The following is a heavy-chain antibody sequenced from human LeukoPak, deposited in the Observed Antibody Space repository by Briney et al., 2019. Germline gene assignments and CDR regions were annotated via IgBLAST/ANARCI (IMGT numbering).Heavy chain of an antibody. D-gene: IGHD5-24*01. CDR1: GYYFGSDW. Sequence: GGSLRLSCAVSGYYFGSDWISWVRQAPGKGLEWVSYISSSGSTIYYADSVKGPFTISRDNAKNSLSLQMNSLRAEDTAVYYCARGRDGYNSDYWGQGTLVTVSS. V-gene: IGHV3-48*03. CDR2: ISSSGSTI. CDR3: ARGRDGYNSDY. J-gene: IGHJ4*02.